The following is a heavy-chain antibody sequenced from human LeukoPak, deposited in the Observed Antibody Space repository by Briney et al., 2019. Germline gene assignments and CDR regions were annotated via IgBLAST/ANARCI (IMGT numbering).Heavy chain of an antibody. CDR2: IRNDGSKD. D-gene: IGHD6-13*01. CDR3: VKGGSSSHNWFDP. J-gene: IGHJ5*02. CDR1: GFTFRDFG. Sequence: GGSLRLSCAASGFTFRDFGMHWVRQSPGKGLEWVAFIRNDGSKDYYPDSVKGRFTISRDNSRTTLYLQMHSLRIEDTAVYYCVKGGSSSHNWFDPWGQGILVTVSS. V-gene: IGHV3-30*02.